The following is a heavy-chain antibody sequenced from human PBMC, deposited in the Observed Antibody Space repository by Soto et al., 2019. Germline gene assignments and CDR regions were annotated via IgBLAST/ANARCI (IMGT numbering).Heavy chain of an antibody. CDR3: AHSWVDYGFWSGYYTGFFDD. Sequence: SGPTLVNPTQTLTLTCTFSGFSLSTSGVGVVWIRQPPGKALEWLALIYWDDDKPYSPSLKSRLTITNDTSKNQVVLTLTNTDPVDTATYYCAHSWVDYGFWSGYYTGFFDDWGQGTLVTVSS. CDR2: IYWDDDK. D-gene: IGHD3-3*01. V-gene: IGHV2-5*02. J-gene: IGHJ4*02. CDR1: GFSLSTSGVG.